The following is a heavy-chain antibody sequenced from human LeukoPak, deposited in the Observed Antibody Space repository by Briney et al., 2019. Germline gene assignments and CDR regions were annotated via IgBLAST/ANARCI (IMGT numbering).Heavy chain of an antibody. CDR1: GGSISSYY. J-gene: IGHJ4*02. CDR2: IYCSGST. Sequence: PSETLSLTCTVSGGSISSYYWSWIRQPPGKGLEWIGYIYCSGSTNYNPSLKSRVTISVDTSKNQFSLKLSSVTAADTAVYYCARGRGYCTNGVCSKVPFDYWGQGTLVTVSS. CDR3: ARGRGYCTNGVCSKVPFDY. D-gene: IGHD2-8*01. V-gene: IGHV4-59*01.